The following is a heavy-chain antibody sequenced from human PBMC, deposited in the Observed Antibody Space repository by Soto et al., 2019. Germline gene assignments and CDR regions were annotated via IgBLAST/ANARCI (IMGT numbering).Heavy chain of an antibody. Sequence: QITLKESGPTLVKPTQTLTLTCTFSGFSLSTSGVGVGWIRQPPGKALEWLALIYWDDDKRYSPSLKSRLTITKDTSKNQVVLTMTNMDPVDTATYYCAHRRRLGFYYYYGMDVWGQGTTVTVSS. CDR2: IYWDDDK. CDR3: AHRRRLGFYYYYGMDV. V-gene: IGHV2-5*02. J-gene: IGHJ6*02. CDR1: GFSLSTSGVG. D-gene: IGHD6-19*01.